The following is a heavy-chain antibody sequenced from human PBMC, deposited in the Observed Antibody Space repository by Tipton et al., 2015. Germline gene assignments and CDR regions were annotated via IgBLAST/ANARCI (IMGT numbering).Heavy chain of an antibody. Sequence: TPSLTCTVSGGSIRSSSYYWGWIRQPPGKGLEWIGSIYFSGSTYYSPSLTSRVTISMDASKNQLSLKLSSVTATDTAVYYCASPSLPHDRGDYYFQSWGQGSLVTVSS. J-gene: IGHJ4*02. CDR2: IYFSGST. CDR1: GGSIRSSSYY. CDR3: ASPSLPHDRGDYYFQS. D-gene: IGHD2-21*02. V-gene: IGHV4-39*01.